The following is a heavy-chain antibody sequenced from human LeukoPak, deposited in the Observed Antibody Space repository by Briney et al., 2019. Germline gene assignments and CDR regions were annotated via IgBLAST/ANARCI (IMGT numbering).Heavy chain of an antibody. CDR3: TSSSWYLLADY. CDR2: IRSKAYGGTT. CDR1: GFTFGDYA. J-gene: IGHJ4*02. Sequence: GGSLRLSCTASGFTFGDYAMSWVRQAPGKGLEWVGFIRSKAYGGTTEYAASVKGRLTISRDDSKSIAYLQMNSLKTEGTAVYYCTSSSWYLLADYWGQGTLVTVSS. D-gene: IGHD6-13*01. V-gene: IGHV3-49*04.